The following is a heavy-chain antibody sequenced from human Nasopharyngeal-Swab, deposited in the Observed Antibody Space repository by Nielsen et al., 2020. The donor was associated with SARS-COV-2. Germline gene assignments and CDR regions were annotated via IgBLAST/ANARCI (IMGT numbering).Heavy chain of an antibody. CDR2: ISYDGSNK. CDR3: AKGSYYYDSYGAFDI. V-gene: IGHV3-30*18. CDR1: GFTFSSYG. J-gene: IGHJ3*02. D-gene: IGHD3-22*01. Sequence: GESLKISCAASGFTFSSYGMHWVRQAPGKGLKWVAVISYDGSNKYYADSVKGRFTISRDNSKNTLYLQMNSLRAEDTAVYYCAKGSYYYDSYGAFDIWGQGTMVTVSS.